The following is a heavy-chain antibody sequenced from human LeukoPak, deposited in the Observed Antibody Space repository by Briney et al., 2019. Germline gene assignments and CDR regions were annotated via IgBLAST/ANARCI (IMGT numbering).Heavy chain of an antibody. D-gene: IGHD6-13*01. J-gene: IGHJ4*02. CDR1: GYTFTSCY. CDR2: INPSGGIT. CDR3: ARIFIAAAGPSFDY. Sequence: GASVKVSCKASGYTFTSCYMHWVRQAPGQGLEWMGIINPSGGITRAAQKFQGRLTMTRDTSTSTVYMELSSLRSEDTAVYYCARIFIAAAGPSFDYWGQGTLVTVSS. V-gene: IGHV1-46*01.